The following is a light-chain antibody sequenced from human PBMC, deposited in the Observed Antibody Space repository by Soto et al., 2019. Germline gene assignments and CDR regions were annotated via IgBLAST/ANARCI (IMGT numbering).Light chain of an antibody. CDR3: QQRSNWPPALS. Sequence: EVVLTQSPATLSLSPGDRATLSCRASQSVNNFLAWYQQKPGQTPRLLIYDASKRATGIPGRFSGSGSGTDLAHTIRSRGPEDFAVYYCQQRSNWPPALSFGGVTKVEI. J-gene: IGKJ4*01. V-gene: IGKV3-11*01. CDR1: QSVNNF. CDR2: DAS.